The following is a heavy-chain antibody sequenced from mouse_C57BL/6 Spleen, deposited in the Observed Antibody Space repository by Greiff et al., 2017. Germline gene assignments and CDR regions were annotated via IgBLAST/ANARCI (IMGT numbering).Heavy chain of an antibody. CDR3: AREFITTVVAHFDY. Sequence: EVQLQQSGGGLVKPGGSLKLSCAASGFTFSSYAMSWVRQTPEKRLEWVATISDGGSYTYYPDNVKGRFTISRDNAKNNLYLQMSHLKSEDTAMYYCAREFITTVVAHFDYWGQGTTLTVSS. CDR1: GFTFSSYA. CDR2: ISDGGSYT. J-gene: IGHJ2*01. D-gene: IGHD1-1*01. V-gene: IGHV5-4*01.